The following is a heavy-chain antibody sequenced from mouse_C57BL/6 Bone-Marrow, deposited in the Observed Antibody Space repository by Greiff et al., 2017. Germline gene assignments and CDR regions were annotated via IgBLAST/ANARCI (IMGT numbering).Heavy chain of an antibody. CDR2: IYPGDGVT. Sequence: VQLQQSGAELVKPGASVKISCKASGYAFSSYWMNWVKQRPGKGLEWIGQIYPGDGVTNYNGKFKGKAKLTADKSSSTAYMQLSSLTSEDSAVYFCASVVATPYYAMDYWGQGTSVTVSS. V-gene: IGHV1-80*01. CDR1: GYAFSSYW. J-gene: IGHJ4*01. D-gene: IGHD1-1*01. CDR3: ASVVATPYYAMDY.